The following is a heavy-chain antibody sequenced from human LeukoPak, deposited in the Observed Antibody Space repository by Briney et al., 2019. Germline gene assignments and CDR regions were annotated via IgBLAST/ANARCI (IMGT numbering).Heavy chain of an antibody. CDR3: ARVGGSYYGGNYFDY. J-gene: IGHJ4*02. CDR2: IYSGGST. D-gene: IGHD1-26*01. V-gene: IGHV3-53*01. Sequence: AGGSLRLSCAASGFIFSSHWMSWVRQAPGKGLEWVSVIYSGGSTYYADSVKGRFTISRDNSKNTLYLQMNSLRAEDTAVYYCARVGGSYYGGNYFDYWGQGTLVTVSS. CDR1: GFIFSSHW.